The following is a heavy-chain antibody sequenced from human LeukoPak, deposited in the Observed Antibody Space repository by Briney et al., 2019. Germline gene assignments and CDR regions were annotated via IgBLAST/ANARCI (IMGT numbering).Heavy chain of an antibody. J-gene: IGHJ4*02. V-gene: IGHV1-18*04. CDR3: ARPQDYTVTKEYYFDY. D-gene: IGHD4-17*01. Sequence: ASVKVSCKASGYTFTSYGISWVRQALGQGLEWMGWISAYNGNTNYAQKLQGRVTMTTDTSTSTAYMELRSLRSDDTAVYYCARPQDYTVTKEYYFDYWGQGTLVTVSS. CDR1: GYTFTSYG. CDR2: ISAYNGNT.